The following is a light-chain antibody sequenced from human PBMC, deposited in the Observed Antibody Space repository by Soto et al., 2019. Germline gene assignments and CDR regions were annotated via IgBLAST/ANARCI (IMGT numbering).Light chain of an antibody. CDR3: QQYLSYPLT. J-gene: IGKJ4*01. Sequence: AIRMTQSPSSFFASTGDRVTITCRASQGISSHLAWYQVKQGKAPRLLIYTASYLESGVTSRFSCSRSGTEFTLTLSSLQSEDFEVYYCQQYLSYPLTFGGGTKVEIK. CDR1: QGISSH. V-gene: IGKV1-8*01. CDR2: TAS.